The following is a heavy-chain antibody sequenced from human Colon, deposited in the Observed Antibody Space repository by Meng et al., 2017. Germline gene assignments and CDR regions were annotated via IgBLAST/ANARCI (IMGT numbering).Heavy chain of an antibody. D-gene: IGHD1-26*01. CDR1: GGFINTTDW. CDR2: IYHSGTT. J-gene: IGHJ4*02. Sequence: SETLSLTCAVSGGFINTTDWWSWVRQPPGKGLEWIGDIYHSGTTMSNPSLKSRLSMSIDKSLSQFSLELTSVTAADTAVYYCARMSVAAKRGRDYWGQGTLVTVSS. CDR3: ARMSVAAKRGRDY. V-gene: IGHV4/OR15-8*02.